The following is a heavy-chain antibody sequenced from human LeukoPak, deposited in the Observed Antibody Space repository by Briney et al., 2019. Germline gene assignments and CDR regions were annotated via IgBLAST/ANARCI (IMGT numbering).Heavy chain of an antibody. CDR3: ARVLINDAFDI. CDR1: GFTFSSYA. J-gene: IGHJ3*02. CDR2: IYSGGST. Sequence: GGSLRLSCAASGFTFSSYAMSWVRQAPGKGLEWVSVIYSGGSTYYADSVKGRFTISRDNSKNTLYLQMNSLRAEDTAVYYCARVLINDAFDIWGQGTMVTVSS. V-gene: IGHV3-66*01. D-gene: IGHD3-16*01.